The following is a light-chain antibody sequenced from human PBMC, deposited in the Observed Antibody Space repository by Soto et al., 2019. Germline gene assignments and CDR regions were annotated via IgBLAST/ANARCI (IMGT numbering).Light chain of an antibody. J-gene: IGKJ2*01. CDR1: HSVSSSY. Sequence: EIVLTQSPGTLSLSPGERATLSCRASHSVSSSYLAWYQQNPGQAPRLLIYGASSRATGIPDRFSGSGSGTDFILTISRLEPEDFAVYYCPQYGSSPPYTFGQGTKLEIK. CDR2: GAS. CDR3: PQYGSSPPYT. V-gene: IGKV3-20*01.